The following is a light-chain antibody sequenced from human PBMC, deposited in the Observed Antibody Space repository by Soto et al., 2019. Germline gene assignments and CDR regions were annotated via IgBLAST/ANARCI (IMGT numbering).Light chain of an antibody. J-gene: IGLJ3*02. CDR1: SSDVGAYNY. CDR2: DVS. V-gene: IGLV2-11*01. CDR3: CSNAGRYTWV. Sequence: QSVLTQPRSVSGSPGQSVTLSFTGTSSDVGAYNYVSWYQQHPGNAPKLMIYDVSRRPPGVPDRFSGSKSGNTASLTISGLQAEDEGDYYCCSNAGRYTWVFGVGTKLTVL.